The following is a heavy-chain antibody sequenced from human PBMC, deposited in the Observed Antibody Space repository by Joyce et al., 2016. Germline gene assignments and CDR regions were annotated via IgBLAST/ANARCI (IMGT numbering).Heavy chain of an antibody. CDR1: GLTLSNYG. D-gene: IGHD6-25*01. CDR2: ISYDGIYK. J-gene: IGHJ4*01. Sequence: QVQLVESGGGVVQPGRSLRLSCAASGLTLSNYGVHWVRQDPGKGLELVAVISYDGIYKYYADSVKGRFTISRDNSKNTVFLEMNSLRAEDTAVYYCAKILTATYSSGWFLDYWGQGTLVTVSS. CDR3: AKILTATYSSGWFLDY. V-gene: IGHV3-30*18.